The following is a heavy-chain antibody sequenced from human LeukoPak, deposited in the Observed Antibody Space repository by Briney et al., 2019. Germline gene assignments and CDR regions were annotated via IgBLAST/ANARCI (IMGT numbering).Heavy chain of an antibody. CDR3: ARADFVLGQYGIYYYYMDV. D-gene: IGHD4-17*01. CDR2: INTSGST. CDR1: GDFISDYY. V-gene: IGHV4-4*07. Sequence: SETLSLTCTVSGDFISDYYWNWIRQPAGKGLEWIGRINTSGSTNYNPSLKSRVTVSVDTSKSQFSLMMSSVTAADTAVYYCARADFVLGQYGIYYYYMDVWGKGTTVTVSS. J-gene: IGHJ6*03.